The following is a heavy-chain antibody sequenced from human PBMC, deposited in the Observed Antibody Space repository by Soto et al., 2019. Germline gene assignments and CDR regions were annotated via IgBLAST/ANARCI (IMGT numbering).Heavy chain of an antibody. Sequence: VQLVESGGGVVQPGRSLRLSCAASGFTFSSYGMHWVRQAPGKGLEWVAVISYDGSNKYYADSVKGRFTISRDNSKNTLYLQMNSLRAEDTAVYYCAKDLGDYGVGDAFDIWGQGTMVTVSS. CDR2: ISYDGSNK. CDR3: AKDLGDYGVGDAFDI. J-gene: IGHJ3*02. CDR1: GFTFSSYG. V-gene: IGHV3-30*18. D-gene: IGHD4-17*01.